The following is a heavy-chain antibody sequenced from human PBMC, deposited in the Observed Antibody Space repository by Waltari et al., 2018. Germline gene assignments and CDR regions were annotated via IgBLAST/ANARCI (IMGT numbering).Heavy chain of an antibody. CDR2: INPSGGST. CDR3: AREVVGDGDYRSEFDY. D-gene: IGHD4-17*01. CDR1: GYTFTSYY. J-gene: IGHJ4*02. V-gene: IGHV1-46*01. Sequence: QVQLVQSGAEVKKPGASVKVSCKASGYTFTSYYMHWVRQAPGQGLEWMGIINPSGGSTSYAQKFQGRVTMTRDTSTSTVYMELSSLRSEDTAVYYCAREVVGDGDYRSEFDYWGQGTLVTVSS.